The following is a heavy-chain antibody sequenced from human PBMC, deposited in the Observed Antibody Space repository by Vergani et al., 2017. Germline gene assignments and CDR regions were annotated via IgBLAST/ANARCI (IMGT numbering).Heavy chain of an antibody. CDR2: IIPIFGTA. CDR3: ARDWSVPADFWSGHNXFDP. V-gene: IGHV1-69*01. J-gene: IGHJ5*02. Sequence: QVQLVQSGAEVKKPGSSVKVSCKASGGTFSSYAISWVRQAPGQGLEWMGGIIPIFGTANYAQKFQGRVTITADESTSTAYMELSSLRSEDTAVYYCARDWSVPADFWSGHNXFDPWGQGTLVTVSS. D-gene: IGHD3-3*01. CDR1: GGTFSSYA.